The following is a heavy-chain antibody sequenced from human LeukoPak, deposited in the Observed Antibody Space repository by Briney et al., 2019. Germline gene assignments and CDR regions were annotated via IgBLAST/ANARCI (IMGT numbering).Heavy chain of an antibody. V-gene: IGHV4-59*01. D-gene: IGHD6-13*01. CDR1: GGSISSIC. Sequence: SETLSLTCTVSGGSISSICWSWIRQRPAQGQEWIGYIYYSGSTNYNPSLKSRVTISVDTSKNQFSLKLSSVTAADTAVYYCARDLAAAAHFDYWGQGTLVTVSS. CDR2: IYYSGST. J-gene: IGHJ4*02. CDR3: ARDLAAAAHFDY.